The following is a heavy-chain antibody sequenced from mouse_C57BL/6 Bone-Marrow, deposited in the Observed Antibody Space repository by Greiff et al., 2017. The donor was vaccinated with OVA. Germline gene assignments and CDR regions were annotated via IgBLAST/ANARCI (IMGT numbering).Heavy chain of an antibody. CDR2: INPNNGGT. J-gene: IGHJ2*01. CDR1: GYTFTDYY. V-gene: IGHV1-26*01. D-gene: IGHD2-3*01. Sequence: VQLQQSGPELVKPGASVKISCKASGYTFTDYYMNWVKQSHGKSLEWIGDINPNNGGTSYNQKFKGKATLTVDKSSSTAYMELRSLTSEDSAVYYCARSDGYYRYWGQGTTLTVSS. CDR3: ARSDGYYRY.